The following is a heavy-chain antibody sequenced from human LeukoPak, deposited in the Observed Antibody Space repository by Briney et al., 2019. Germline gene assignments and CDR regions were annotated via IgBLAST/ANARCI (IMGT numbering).Heavy chain of an antibody. CDR3: ARAISTVDY. Sequence: GGSLRLSCAASGFTFGSYAMHWVRQAPGKGLEWVAVTSSDGNIKYYADSVKGRFTISRDNSKNTLYLQMNSLRAEDTAVYYCARAISTVDYWGQGTLVTVSS. D-gene: IGHD3-3*01. CDR2: TSSDGNIK. V-gene: IGHV3-30-3*01. J-gene: IGHJ4*02. CDR1: GFTFGSYA.